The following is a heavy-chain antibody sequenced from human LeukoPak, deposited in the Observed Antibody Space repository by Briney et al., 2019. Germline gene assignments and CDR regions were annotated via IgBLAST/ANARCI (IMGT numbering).Heavy chain of an antibody. J-gene: IGHJ6*02. D-gene: IGHD3-16*01. Sequence: GGSLRLSCPASGFTFIDSWMSWVRQPPGKGLEWVANMNQDGSEKDYVDSVKGRFTISRDNARNSLYLQMGSLRAEDTAVYYCATYTHWVAGDVWGQGTTVTVSS. V-gene: IGHV3-7*01. CDR2: MNQDGSEK. CDR3: ATYTHWVAGDV. CDR1: GFTFIDSW.